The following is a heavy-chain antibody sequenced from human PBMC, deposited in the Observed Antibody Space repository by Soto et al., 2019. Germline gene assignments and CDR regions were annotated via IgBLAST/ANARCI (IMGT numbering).Heavy chain of an antibody. CDR1: GFTFSDRY. Sequence: LRLSCAASGFTFSDRYMDWVRQAPGKGLEWVGRTKDKANSYTTEYAASVKGRFTISRDDSRNSVYLQMNSLKTDDTAVYYCTIEGAYPGPDFDYWGQGTLVTVSS. CDR2: TKDKANSYTT. V-gene: IGHV3-72*01. D-gene: IGHD3-16*01. CDR3: TIEGAYPGPDFDY. J-gene: IGHJ4*02.